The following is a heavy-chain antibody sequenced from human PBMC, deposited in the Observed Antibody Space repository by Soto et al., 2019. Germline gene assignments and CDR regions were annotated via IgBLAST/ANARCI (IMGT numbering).Heavy chain of an antibody. CDR3: ARAVRGNYGMDV. CDR2: IYYSGST. CDR1: GGSISSYY. J-gene: IGHJ6*02. D-gene: IGHD3-10*01. V-gene: IGHV4-59*01. Sequence: SETLSLTCTVSGGSISSYYWSWIRQPPGKGLEWIGYIYYSGSTNYNPSLKSRVTISVDTSKNQFSLKLSSVTAADTAVYYCARAVRGNYGMDVWGQGTTVTVSS.